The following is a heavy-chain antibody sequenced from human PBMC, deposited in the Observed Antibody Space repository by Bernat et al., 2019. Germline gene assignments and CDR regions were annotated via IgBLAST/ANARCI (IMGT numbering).Heavy chain of an antibody. CDR3: AKDVGDSGYLFVRYYYYGMDV. D-gene: IGHD5-12*01. V-gene: IGHV3-43*02. Sequence: EVQLVESGGGVVQPGGSLRLSCAASGFTFDDYAMHWVRQAPGKGLEWVSLISGDGGSTYYADSVKGRFTISRDNSKNSLYLQMNSLRTEDTALYYCAKDVGDSGYLFVRYYYYGMDVWGQGTTVTVSS. J-gene: IGHJ6*02. CDR2: ISGDGGST. CDR1: GFTFDDYA.